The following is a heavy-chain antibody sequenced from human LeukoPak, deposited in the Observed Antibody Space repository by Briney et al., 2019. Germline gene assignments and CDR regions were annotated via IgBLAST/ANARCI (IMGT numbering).Heavy chain of an antibody. J-gene: IGHJ4*02. CDR2: ISGSGGGT. CDR1: GFTFSSYA. Sequence: PGGSLRLSCAASGFTFSSYAMSWVRQAPGKGLEWVSAISGSGGGTYYADSVKGRFTISRDNSKSTLYLQMTSLRAEDTAVYYCAKDTPDDISVAAPYFDYWGQGTLVTVSS. V-gene: IGHV3-23*01. CDR3: AKDTPDDISVAAPYFDY. D-gene: IGHD6-19*01.